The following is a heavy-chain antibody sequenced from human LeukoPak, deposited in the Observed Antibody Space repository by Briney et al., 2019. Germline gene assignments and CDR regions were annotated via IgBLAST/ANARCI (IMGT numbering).Heavy chain of an antibody. D-gene: IGHD2-15*01. V-gene: IGHV3-21*01. J-gene: IGHJ4*02. CDR2: ISSSSSYI. CDR1: GFTFSGYW. Sequence: GGSLRLSCAASGFTFSGYWMSWLRQAPGKGLEWVSSISSSSSYIYYAGSVKGRFTISRDNAKNSLYLQMNSLRAEDTAVYYCARGSYCSGGSCFHYFDYWGQGTLVTVSS. CDR3: ARGSYCSGGSCFHYFDY.